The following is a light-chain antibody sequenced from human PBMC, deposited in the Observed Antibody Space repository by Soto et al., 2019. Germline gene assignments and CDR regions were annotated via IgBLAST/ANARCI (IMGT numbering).Light chain of an antibody. Sequence: QSVLTQPPSASGTPGQRVTISCSGSRSNIGSNTVNWYHQLPGTAPKLLIYSNSQRPSGAPDRFSGSKSGTSASLAISGLQSEDEADYYCAAWDDSLNGWVFGGGTKVTVL. CDR2: SNS. J-gene: IGLJ3*02. CDR3: AAWDDSLNGWV. CDR1: RSNIGSNT. V-gene: IGLV1-44*01.